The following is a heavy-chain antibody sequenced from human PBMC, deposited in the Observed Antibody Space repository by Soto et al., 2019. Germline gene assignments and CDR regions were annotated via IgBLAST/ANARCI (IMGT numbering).Heavy chain of an antibody. Sequence: GGSLRLSCAASGYTFSDTALHWVRQASGKGLEWVARVAAKNENYVTTYAASVKGRFTISRDNSKNAVYLQMNSLRAEDTAVYYCAKQESDWNDHFDYWGQGTLVTVS. D-gene: IGHD1-1*01. CDR2: VAAKNENYVT. CDR1: GYTFSDTA. V-gene: IGHV3-73*01. CDR3: AKQESDWNDHFDY. J-gene: IGHJ4*02.